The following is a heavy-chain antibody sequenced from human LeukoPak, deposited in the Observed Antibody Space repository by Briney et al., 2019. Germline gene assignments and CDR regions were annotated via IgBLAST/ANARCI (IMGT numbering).Heavy chain of an antibody. CDR1: GFTFSSYG. CDR3: AKGASDSSGYRFDY. CDR2: ISGSGGST. D-gene: IGHD3-22*01. Sequence: AGGSLRLSCAASGFTFSSYGMSWVRQAPGKGLEWVSAISGSGGSTYYADSVKGRFTISRDNSKNTLYLQMNSLRAEDTAVYYCAKGASDSSGYRFDYWGQGTLVTVSS. V-gene: IGHV3-23*01. J-gene: IGHJ4*02.